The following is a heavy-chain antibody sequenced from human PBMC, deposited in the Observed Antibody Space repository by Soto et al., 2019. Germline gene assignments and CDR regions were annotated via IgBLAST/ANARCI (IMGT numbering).Heavy chain of an antibody. CDR1: GYTFTSYA. Sequence: ASVKVSCKASGYTFTSYAMHWVRQAPGQRLEWMGWINAGNGNTKYSQKFQGRVTITRDTSASTAYMELSSLRSEDTAVYYCARDRGRLVPPLKWFDPWGQGTMVTVSS. V-gene: IGHV1-3*01. CDR3: ARDRGRLVPPLKWFDP. CDR2: INAGNGNT. J-gene: IGHJ5*02. D-gene: IGHD6-19*01.